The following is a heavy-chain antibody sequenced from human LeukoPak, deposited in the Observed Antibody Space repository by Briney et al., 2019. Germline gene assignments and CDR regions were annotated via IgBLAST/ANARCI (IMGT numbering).Heavy chain of an antibody. CDR2: INPNSGGT. V-gene: IGHV1-2*02. CDR1: GYTFTGYY. CDR3: ASGNYYYYYMDV. J-gene: IGHJ6*03. Sequence: ALVKVSCKASGYTFTGYYMHWVRQAPGQGLKWMGWINPNSGGTNYAQKFQGRVTMTRDTSISTAYMELSRLRSDDTAVYYCASGNYYYYYMDVWGKGTTVTISS.